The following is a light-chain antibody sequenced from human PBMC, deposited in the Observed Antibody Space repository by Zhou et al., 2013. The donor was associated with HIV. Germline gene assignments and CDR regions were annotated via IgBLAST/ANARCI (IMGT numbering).Light chain of an antibody. CDR1: QGISSA. Sequence: IQLTQSPSTLSASVGDRVTITCRASQGISSALAWYQQKPGKPPKFLIYDASSLESGVPSRFSGTGSGTDFTLTISSLQPEDFATYYCHQFNTYPFTFGPGTKVDIK. V-gene: IGKV1-13*02. CDR2: DAS. CDR3: HQFNTYPFT. J-gene: IGKJ3*01.